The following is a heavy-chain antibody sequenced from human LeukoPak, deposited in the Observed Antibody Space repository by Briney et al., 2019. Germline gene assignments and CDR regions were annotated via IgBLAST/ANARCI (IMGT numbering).Heavy chain of an antibody. Sequence: QPGGSLRLSCAASGFTVSSNYMTWVRQAPGKGLEWVSVIYRSGSTYYADSVKGRFTISRDNSKNTLYLQMNSLRAEDTAVYYCARDLYYYGSGSYGYYWGQGTLVTVSS. CDR3: ARDLYYYGSGSYGYY. CDR1: GFTVSSNY. D-gene: IGHD3-10*01. V-gene: IGHV3-66*01. CDR2: IYRSGST. J-gene: IGHJ4*02.